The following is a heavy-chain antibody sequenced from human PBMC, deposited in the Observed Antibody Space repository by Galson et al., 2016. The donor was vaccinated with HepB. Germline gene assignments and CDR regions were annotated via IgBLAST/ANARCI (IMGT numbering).Heavy chain of an antibody. CDR1: GFISGRYS. Sequence: SLRLSCAASGFISGRYSMTWVRQAPGKGLEWVPFIGQNIYYADSVKVRFSISRDDAKNSLYLQMNSLRAEDTAVYYWAKNQGKAGTTWNYSFDSWGQGTLVTVSS. V-gene: IGHV3-21*01. J-gene: IGHJ4*02. D-gene: IGHD1-1*01. CDR3: AKNQGKAGTTWNYSFDS. CDR2: IGQNI.